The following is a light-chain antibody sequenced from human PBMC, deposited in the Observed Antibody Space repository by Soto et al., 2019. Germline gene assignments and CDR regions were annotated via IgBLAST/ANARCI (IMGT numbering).Light chain of an antibody. V-gene: IGKV3-15*01. CDR3: RQYNKWPLT. J-gene: IGKJ4*01. Sequence: EIVMTQSPVTLSVSPGERATLSCRASQSVSGNLAWYQQKPGQAPSLLIYATSTRATGISARFSGSGSGTDFTLTISSLQSEDFALYYCRQYNKWPLTFGGGTKVEIK. CDR2: ATS. CDR1: QSVSGN.